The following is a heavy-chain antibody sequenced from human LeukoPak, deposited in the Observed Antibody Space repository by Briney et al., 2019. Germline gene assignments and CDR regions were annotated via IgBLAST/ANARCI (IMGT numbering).Heavy chain of an antibody. CDR2: NSSSSSSI. Sequence: PGGSLRLSCAASGFTFSSYSKNWARHAPGKGLVWGSYNSSSSSSIYYADSVKGRFTISSDNAKNSLYLQMNSLRAEDTAVYYCARVPFFGVVILSYMDVWGKGTTVTVSS. J-gene: IGHJ6*03. CDR1: GFTFSSYS. V-gene: IGHV3-48*01. D-gene: IGHD3-3*01. CDR3: ARVPFFGVVILSYMDV.